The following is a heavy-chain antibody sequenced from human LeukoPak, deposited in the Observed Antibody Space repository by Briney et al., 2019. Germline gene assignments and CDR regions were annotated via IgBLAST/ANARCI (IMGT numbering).Heavy chain of an antibody. J-gene: IGHJ4*02. V-gene: IGHV5-51*01. CDR2: IYPGDSDT. D-gene: IGHD3-22*01. Sequence: GESLKISCKGSGYSFTNYWIGWVRQMPGKGLEWMGIIYPGDSDTRYSPSFQGQVTISVDKSISTAYLQWSSLKASDTAMYYCARQRSRYYYDSSGYGYGSIDYWGQGTLVTVSS. CDR1: GYSFTNYW. CDR3: ARQRSRYYYDSSGYGYGSIDY.